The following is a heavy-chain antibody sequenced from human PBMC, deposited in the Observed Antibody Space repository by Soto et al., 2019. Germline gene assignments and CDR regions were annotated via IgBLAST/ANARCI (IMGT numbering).Heavy chain of an antibody. CDR2: ISYDGSNK. V-gene: IGHV3-30-3*01. J-gene: IGHJ4*02. CDR1: GFTFSSYA. D-gene: IGHD4-17*01. Sequence: GGSRRLSWAAAGFTFSSYAIRCLRQPPGKGLEWVEVISYDGSNKDYAGYVKGRFTISRDNSKNTLNLQMNSLRAEDTAVYYCARDFFYGDYEFDYWGQGTLVTVSS. CDR3: ARDFFYGDYEFDY.